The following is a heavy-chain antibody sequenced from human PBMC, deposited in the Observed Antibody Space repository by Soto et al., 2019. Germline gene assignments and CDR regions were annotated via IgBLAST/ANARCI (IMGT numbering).Heavy chain of an antibody. CDR2: VKSKTDGGTV. V-gene: IGHV3-15*01. CDR1: GFTFSDVW. D-gene: IGHD3-16*01. Sequence: EVPLVESGGGLVKPGGSLRLSCAASGFTFSDVWMTWVRQAPGKGLEWVGRVKSKTDGGTVDYAAPVKGRFIISRDDSTSTVSLQMDSLKIEDTAVYYCTSPSGGGRTVDYWGQGTLVTVSS. CDR3: TSPSGGGRTVDY. J-gene: IGHJ4*02.